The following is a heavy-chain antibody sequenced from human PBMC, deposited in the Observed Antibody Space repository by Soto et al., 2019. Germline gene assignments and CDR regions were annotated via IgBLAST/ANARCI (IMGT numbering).Heavy chain of an antibody. Sequence: PSETLSLTCTVSGGSISDYFWSWIRQPPGKGLEWIGYIYYSGSTNYNPSLKSRVTISIDTSKRQFSLELSSVTAADTAVYYCATEAVPGTLHYWGQGTLVTV. V-gene: IGHV4-59*01. D-gene: IGHD6-19*01. CDR2: IYYSGST. CDR3: ATEAVPGTLHY. CDR1: GGSISDYF. J-gene: IGHJ4*02.